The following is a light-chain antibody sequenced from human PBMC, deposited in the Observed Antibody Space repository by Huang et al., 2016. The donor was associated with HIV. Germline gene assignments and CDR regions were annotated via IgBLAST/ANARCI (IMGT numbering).Light chain of an antibody. J-gene: IGKJ3*01. Sequence: IRMTQSPSSLSASTGDRVTITCRANQDINNFLAWYQQRPGSVPKLLIYAASTLQSGVPSGFSGNGSGTDFTLTIGCLHSEEVATYYCQQYDIHPLTFGPGTRVDIK. V-gene: IGKV1-8*01. CDR3: QQYDIHPLT. CDR2: AAS. CDR1: QDINNF.